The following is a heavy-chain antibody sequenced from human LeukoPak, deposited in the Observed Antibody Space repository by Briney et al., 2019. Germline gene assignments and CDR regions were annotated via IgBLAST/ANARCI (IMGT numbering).Heavy chain of an antibody. CDR1: GFTFSSYW. D-gene: IGHD4-17*01. Sequence: GSLRLXCAAAGFTFSSYWMDWVRHAPGKGRVWVSRINSDGSSTNNGDSEKGRFNISRDKAKNTLYLQMNSLRAEDTAVYYCARDTDTVTTILDYWGQGTLVTVSS. CDR3: ARDTDTVTTILDY. CDR2: INSDGSST. J-gene: IGHJ4*02. V-gene: IGHV3-74*01.